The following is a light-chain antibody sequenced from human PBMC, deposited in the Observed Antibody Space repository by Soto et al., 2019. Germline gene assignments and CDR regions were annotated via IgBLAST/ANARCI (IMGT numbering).Light chain of an antibody. J-gene: IGLJ1*01. V-gene: IGLV2-14*01. CDR3: NSFRVSHLYV. CDR2: EVP. Sequence: QSALTQPASVSGSPGQTITISCTGTSSDIGGYNAVYWYQHHPGKAPKLIIYEVPHRPSGVSDRFSASKSGNTASLTISGLQAEDKADYYCNSFRVSHLYVFGTGTKVTVL. CDR1: SSDIGGYNA.